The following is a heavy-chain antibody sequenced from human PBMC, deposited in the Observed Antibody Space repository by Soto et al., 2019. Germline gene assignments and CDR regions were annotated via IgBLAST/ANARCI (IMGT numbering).Heavy chain of an antibody. J-gene: IGHJ4*02. V-gene: IGHV1-3*01. D-gene: IGHD2-15*01. Sequence: ASVKVSCKASGYTFTGYYMHWVRQAPGQRLEWMGWIHAGNGNTKYSQKFQGRVTFTRDTSASTGYMELSSLRSEDTAVYYCARPCTGGTCFHLDYWRQGTKVTAPQ. CDR2: IHAGNGNT. CDR3: ARPCTGGTCFHLDY. CDR1: GYTFTGYY.